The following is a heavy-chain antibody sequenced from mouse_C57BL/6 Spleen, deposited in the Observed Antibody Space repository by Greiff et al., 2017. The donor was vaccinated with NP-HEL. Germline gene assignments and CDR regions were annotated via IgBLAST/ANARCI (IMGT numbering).Heavy chain of an antibody. Sequence: DVMLVESGGGLVQPGGSLSLSCAASGFTFTDYYMSWVRQPPGKALEWLGFIRNKANGYTTEYSASAKGRFTISRDNSQSILYLKMNALRSEDSATYYCARYYDGYPAWFAYWGQGTLVTVSA. D-gene: IGHD2-3*01. V-gene: IGHV7-3*01. CDR3: ARYYDGYPAWFAY. J-gene: IGHJ3*01. CDR2: IRNKANGYTT. CDR1: GFTFTDYY.